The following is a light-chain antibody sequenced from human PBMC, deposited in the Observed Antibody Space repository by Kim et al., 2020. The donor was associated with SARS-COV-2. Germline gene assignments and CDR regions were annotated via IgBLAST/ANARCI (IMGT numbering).Light chain of an antibody. CDR2: QDA. CDR1: KLGDRY. Sequence: SYELTQPPSVSVSPGQTASITCSADKLGDRYVCWYQQRPGQSPVLIIYQDAKRPSGIPERFSASNSGNTATLTISGTQATDEADYYCQTWYTDTPVIFGG. CDR3: QTWYTDTPVI. V-gene: IGLV3-1*01. J-gene: IGLJ2*01.